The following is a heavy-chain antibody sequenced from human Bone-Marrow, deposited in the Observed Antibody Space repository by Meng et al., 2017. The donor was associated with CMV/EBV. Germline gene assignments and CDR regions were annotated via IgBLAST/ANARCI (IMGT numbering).Heavy chain of an antibody. CDR1: GFTFSSYA. CDR2: IYSGGSTT. V-gene: IGHV3-23*03. D-gene: IGHD1-7*01. J-gene: IGHJ4*02. CDR3: AKGPGLWNSNFDY. Sequence: GESLKISCAVSGFTFSSYAMSWVRQAPGKGLEWVSLIYSGGSTTYYADSVKGRFTISRDNSKNTLYLQMNSLRAEDTAVYYCAKGPGLWNSNFDYWGQGTLVTVSS.